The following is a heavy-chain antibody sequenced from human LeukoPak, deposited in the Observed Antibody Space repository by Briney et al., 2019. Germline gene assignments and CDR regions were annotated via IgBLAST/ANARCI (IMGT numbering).Heavy chain of an antibody. CDR1: GGSISRYY. CDR3: ARHDMDVAGAGLDYFDC. D-gene: IGHD1-26*01. Sequence: NPSETLSLTCTVSGGSISRYYWSWIRQPPGKGLEWIGYIYNSGTVNYTASLKSRVNISVDTSKKQFSLKLSSVTAADTAVYYCARHDMDVAGAGLDYFDCWGQGTLVSVSP. V-gene: IGHV4-59*08. J-gene: IGHJ4*02. CDR2: IYNSGTV.